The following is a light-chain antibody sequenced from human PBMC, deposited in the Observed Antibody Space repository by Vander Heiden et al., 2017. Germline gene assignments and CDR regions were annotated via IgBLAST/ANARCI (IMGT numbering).Light chain of an antibody. CDR3: QQRSNWNT. Sequence: ETVLTQSPATLSLSPGERATLSSRASQSVSSYLAWYQQKPGQAPRLLIYDASNRATGIPARFSGSGSGTDFTLTISSLEPEDFAVYYCQQRSNWNTFGGGTKVEIK. CDR2: DAS. J-gene: IGKJ4*01. CDR1: QSVSSY. V-gene: IGKV3-11*01.